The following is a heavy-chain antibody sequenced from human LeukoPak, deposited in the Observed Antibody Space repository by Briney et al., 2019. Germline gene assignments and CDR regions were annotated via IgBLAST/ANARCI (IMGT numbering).Heavy chain of an antibody. Sequence: ASVKVSCKASGYTFTSYYMHWVRQAPGQGLEWMGIINPSGGSTSYAQKFQGRVTMTRDTSKNQFSLKLSSVTAADTAVYYCATWGQWIQLWSDYWGQGTLVTVSS. CDR2: INPSGGST. J-gene: IGHJ4*02. CDR3: ATWGQWIQLWSDY. V-gene: IGHV1-46*01. CDR1: GYTFTSYY. D-gene: IGHD5-18*01.